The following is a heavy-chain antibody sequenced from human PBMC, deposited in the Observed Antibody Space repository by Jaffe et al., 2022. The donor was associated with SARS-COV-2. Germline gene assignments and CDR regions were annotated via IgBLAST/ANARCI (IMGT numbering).Heavy chain of an antibody. CDR2: IGSSGSDI. Sequence: EGQLVESGGGLVQPGGSLRLSCVASGFTFNTYEMDWVRQAPGKGLEWLSYIGSSGSDIFYADSVKGRFTISRDNAKNSIYLQMNSLRAEDTAVYYCVRDFGYSGDGFDIWGQGTVVTVSS. CDR1: GFTFNTYE. V-gene: IGHV3-48*03. CDR3: VRDFGYSGDGFDI. D-gene: IGHD5-12*01. J-gene: IGHJ3*02.